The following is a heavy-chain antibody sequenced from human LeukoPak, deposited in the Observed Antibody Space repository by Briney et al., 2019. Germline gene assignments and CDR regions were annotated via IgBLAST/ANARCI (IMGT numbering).Heavy chain of an antibody. CDR2: LSWHGGNI. V-gene: IGHV3-9*01. J-gene: IGHJ4*02. D-gene: IGHD3-22*01. Sequence: GRSLRLSCAASGFTFNDYAMHWVRQAPGKGLEWVSGLSWHGGNIGYADSVKGRFTISRDNAKNSLDLQMNSLRVEDTALYYCTKDISGFQKGLDYWGQGTLVTVSP. CDR1: GFTFNDYA. CDR3: TKDISGFQKGLDY.